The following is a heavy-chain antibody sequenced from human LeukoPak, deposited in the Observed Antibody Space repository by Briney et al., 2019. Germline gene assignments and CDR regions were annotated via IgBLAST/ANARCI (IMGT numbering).Heavy chain of an antibody. CDR2: ISSSGSTI. CDR1: GFTFSDYY. Sequence: GGSLRLSCAASGFTFSDYYMSWIRQAPGKGLEWVSYISSSGSTIYYADSVRGRFTISRDNSKNTLYLQMNSLRAEDTAVYYCAKDGIPPNYYYYMDVWGKGTTVTISS. D-gene: IGHD1-14*01. CDR3: AKDGIPPNYYYYMDV. J-gene: IGHJ6*03. V-gene: IGHV3-11*04.